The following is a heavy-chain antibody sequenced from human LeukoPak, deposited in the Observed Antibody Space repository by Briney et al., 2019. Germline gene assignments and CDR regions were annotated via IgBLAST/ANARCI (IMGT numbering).Heavy chain of an antibody. CDR1: GGSISSYYW. V-gene: IGHV2-5*01. D-gene: IGHD1-7*01. CDR2: IYWNDDK. J-gene: IGHJ6*03. Sequence: TLSLTCTVSGGSISSYYWSWIRQPPGKALEWLALIYWNDDKRYSPSLKGRLAITKDTSKNQVVLTMTNMDPVDTATYYCAHMIGAYWNYRHYYYYMDVWGKGTTVTVSS. CDR3: AHMIGAYWNYRHYYYYMDV.